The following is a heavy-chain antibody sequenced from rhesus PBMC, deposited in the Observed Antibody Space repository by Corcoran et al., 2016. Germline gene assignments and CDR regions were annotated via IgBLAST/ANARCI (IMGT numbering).Heavy chain of an antibody. D-gene: IGHD6-25*01. CDR2: SKGNRGRT. Sequence: QVQLQESGPGLVKPAEHLCRTCAVSGGSFSSHWWSCLRQPPGEGLEGTGESKGNRGRTNHNPSLSHRVILATVAAENQSTLNPSSMTAADSAEYYCDRRYSGGWPSCWYFDLWGPGTPFSITS. CDR1: GGSFSSHW. J-gene: IGHJ2*01. V-gene: IGHV4-80*01. CDR3: DRRYSGGWPSCWYFDL.